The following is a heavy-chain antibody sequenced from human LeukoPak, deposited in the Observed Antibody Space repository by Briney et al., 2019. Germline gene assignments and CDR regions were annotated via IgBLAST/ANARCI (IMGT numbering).Heavy chain of an antibody. J-gene: IGHJ6*02. D-gene: IGHD3-22*01. CDR2: ISSSSSYI. Sequence: GSLRLSCAASGFTFSSYSMNWVRQAPGKGLEWVSSISSSSSYIYYADSVKGRFTISRDNAKNSLYLQMNSLRAEDTAVYYCARVGDSSGYYYYYYYGMDVWGQGTTVTVSS. CDR3: ARVGDSSGYYYYYYYGMDV. V-gene: IGHV3-21*01. CDR1: GFTFSSYS.